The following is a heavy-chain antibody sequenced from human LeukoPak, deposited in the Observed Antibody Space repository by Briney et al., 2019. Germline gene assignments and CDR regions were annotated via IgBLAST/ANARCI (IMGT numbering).Heavy chain of an antibody. V-gene: IGHV4-59*12. J-gene: IGHJ3*02. CDR3: ATTGYSSRWYDAFDI. D-gene: IGHD6-13*01. CDR1: GGSISSYY. CDR2: IYYSGST. Sequence: PSETLSLTCTVSGGSISSYYWSWIRQPPGKGLEWIGYIYYSGSTNYNPSLKSRVTISVDTSKNQFSLHLKSVTPEDTAVYFCATTGYSSRWYDAFDIWGQGTLVTVSS.